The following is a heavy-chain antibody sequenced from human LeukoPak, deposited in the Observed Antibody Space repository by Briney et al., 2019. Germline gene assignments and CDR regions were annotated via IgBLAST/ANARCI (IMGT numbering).Heavy chain of an antibody. J-gene: IGHJ4*02. V-gene: IGHV4-39*01. Sequence: ASETLSLTCTVSGGSISSSSYYWGWIRQPPGKGLEWIGSIYYSGSTHYNPSLKSRVTISVDTSKNQFSLKLRSVTAADTAVYYCARQVSPYYFGYWGQGTLVTVSS. CDR2: IYYSGST. CDR3: ARQVSPYYFGY. CDR1: GGSISSSSYY.